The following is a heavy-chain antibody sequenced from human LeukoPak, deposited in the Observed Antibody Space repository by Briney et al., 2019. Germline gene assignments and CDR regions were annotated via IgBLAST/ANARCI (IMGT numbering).Heavy chain of an antibody. CDR1: GSTFSSYA. CDR2: ISYDGSNK. Sequence: PGGSLRLSCAASGSTFSSYAMHWVRQAPGKGLEWVAVISYDGSNKYYADSVKGRFTISRDNSKNTLYLQMNSLRAEDTAVYYCARGAFEYSSTEFDPWGQGTLVTVSS. J-gene: IGHJ5*02. D-gene: IGHD6-6*01. CDR3: ARGAFEYSSTEFDP. V-gene: IGHV3-30-3*01.